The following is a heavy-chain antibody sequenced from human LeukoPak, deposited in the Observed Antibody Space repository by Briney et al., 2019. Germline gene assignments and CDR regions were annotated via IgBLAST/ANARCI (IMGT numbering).Heavy chain of an antibody. V-gene: IGHV1-69*13. D-gene: IGHD6-6*01. J-gene: IGHJ6*03. Sequence: SVKVSCKASGGTFSSYAISWVRQAPGQGLEWMGGIIPIFGTANYAQKFQGRVTITADESTSTAYMELSSLRSEDTAVYYCARARASIAARPALSYYYYMDVWGQGTLVTVSS. CDR2: IIPIFGTA. CDR3: ARARASIAARPALSYYYYMDV. CDR1: GGTFSSYA.